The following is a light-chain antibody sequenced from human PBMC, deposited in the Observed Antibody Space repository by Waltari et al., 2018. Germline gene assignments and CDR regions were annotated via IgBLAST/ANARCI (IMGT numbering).Light chain of an antibody. CDR1: QSVSSN. V-gene: IGKV3-15*01. J-gene: IGKJ2*01. Sequence: EIVMTQSPATLSVSPGERATLSCRASQSVSSNLAWYQQKPGQAPRLLIYGASTRATGIPARFSGSGSGTEFTLTISSLQSERFAVYYCQQYNNWPRTFGQGTKLE. CDR2: GAS. CDR3: QQYNNWPRT.